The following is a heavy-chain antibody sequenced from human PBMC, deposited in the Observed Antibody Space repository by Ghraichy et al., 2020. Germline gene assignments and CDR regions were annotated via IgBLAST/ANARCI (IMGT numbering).Heavy chain of an antibody. D-gene: IGHD3-3*01. CDR3: ASTYFDFWSDSSGYGMDV. CDR2: IYISGSI. CDR1: SGSIRRYY. Sequence: SETLSLTCTVSSGSIRRYYWSWIRQPAGKGLEWIGRIYISGSINYNPSLKSRVTMSLDTSKNQFSLKLSSVTAADTAVYYCASTYFDFWSDSSGYGMDVWGQGTTVTVSS. J-gene: IGHJ6*02. V-gene: IGHV4-4*07.